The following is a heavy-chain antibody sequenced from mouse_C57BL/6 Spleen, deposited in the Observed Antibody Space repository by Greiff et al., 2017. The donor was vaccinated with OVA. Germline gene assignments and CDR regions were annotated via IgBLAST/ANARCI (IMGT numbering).Heavy chain of an antibody. CDR2: INYDGSST. D-gene: IGHD5-1*01. CDR1: GFTFSDYY. J-gene: IGHJ1*03. Sequence: EVQVVESEGGLVQPGSSMKLSCTASGFTFSDYYMAWVRQVPEKGLEWVANINYDGSSTYYLDSLKSRFIISRDNAKNILYLQMSSLKSEDTATYYCARETYPYWYFDVWGTGTTVTVSS. V-gene: IGHV5-16*01. CDR3: ARETYPYWYFDV.